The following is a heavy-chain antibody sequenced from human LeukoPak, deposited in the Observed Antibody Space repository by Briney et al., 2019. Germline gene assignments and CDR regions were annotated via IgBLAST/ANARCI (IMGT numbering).Heavy chain of an antibody. CDR2: ISWNSGSI. V-gene: IGHV3-9*01. Sequence: SLRLACAAAGFTFDDYAMHWVRQAPGKGLEWVSCISWNSGSIGYADSVKGRFTISRDNAKNSLYLQMNSLRAEDTALYYCAKDSSSYYVNWSDPWGQAPLVTASS. D-gene: IGHD3-22*01. CDR3: AKDSSSYYVNWSDP. J-gene: IGHJ5*02. CDR1: GFTFDDYA.